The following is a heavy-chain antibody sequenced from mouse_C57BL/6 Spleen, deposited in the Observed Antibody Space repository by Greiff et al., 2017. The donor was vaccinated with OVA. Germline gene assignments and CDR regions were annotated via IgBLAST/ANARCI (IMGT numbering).Heavy chain of an antibody. J-gene: IGHJ3*01. V-gene: IGHV6-3*01. CDR2: IRLKSDNYAT. Sequence: EVQRVESGGGLVQPGGSMKLSCVASGFTFSNYWMNWVRQSPEKGLEWVAQIRLKSDNYATHYAESVKGRFTISRDDSKSSVYLQMNNLRAEDTGIYYCTAPFYYGSPWFAYWGQGTLVTVSA. CDR3: TAPFYYGSPWFAY. CDR1: GFTFSNYW. D-gene: IGHD1-1*01.